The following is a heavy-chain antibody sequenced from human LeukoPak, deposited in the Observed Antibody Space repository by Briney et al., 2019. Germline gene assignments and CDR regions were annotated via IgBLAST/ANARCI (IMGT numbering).Heavy chain of an antibody. J-gene: IGHJ4*02. Sequence: SETLSLTCTVSGGSISSSSYYWGWIRQPPGKGLEWIGSIYYSGSTYYNPSLKSRVTISVDTSKNQFSLKLSSVTAADTAVYYCARVARSGPRAGSGSYPDYWGQGTLVTVSS. D-gene: IGHD3-10*01. CDR2: IYYSGST. V-gene: IGHV4-39*07. CDR1: GGSISSSSYY. CDR3: ARVARSGPRAGSGSYPDY.